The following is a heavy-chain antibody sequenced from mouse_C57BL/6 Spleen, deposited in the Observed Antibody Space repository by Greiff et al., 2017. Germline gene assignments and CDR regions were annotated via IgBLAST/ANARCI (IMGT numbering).Heavy chain of an antibody. CDR3: AICSRITTVVAHGYFDV. CDR2: IHPNSGST. CDR1: GYTFTSYW. J-gene: IGHJ1*03. Sequence: QVQLQQPGAELVKPGASVKLSCKASGYTFTSYWMHWVKQRPGQGLEWIGMIHPNSGSTNYNEKFKSKATLTVDKSSSTAYMQLCSLTSEDSAVYYCAICSRITTVVAHGYFDVWGTGTTGTVSS. D-gene: IGHD1-1*01. V-gene: IGHV1-64*01.